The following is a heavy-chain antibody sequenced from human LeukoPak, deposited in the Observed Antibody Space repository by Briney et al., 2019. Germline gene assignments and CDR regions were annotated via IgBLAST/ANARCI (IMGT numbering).Heavy chain of an antibody. CDR3: ARGRWGGRYFDY. J-gene: IGHJ4*02. D-gene: IGHD3-16*01. CDR2: MNPNSGNT. Sequence: ASVKVSCKASGYTFTSYDINWVRQATGQGLEWMGWMNPNSGNTDYAQKFQGRVTMTRNTSISTAYMELSSLRSEDTAVYYCARGRWGGRYFDYWGQGTPVTVSS. CDR1: GYTFTSYD. V-gene: IGHV1-8*01.